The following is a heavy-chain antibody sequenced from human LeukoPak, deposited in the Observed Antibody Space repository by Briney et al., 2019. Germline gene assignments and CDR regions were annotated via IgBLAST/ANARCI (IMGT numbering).Heavy chain of an antibody. J-gene: IGHJ4*02. Sequence: GGSLRLSCVASGFTSSNYEMNWVRQAPGKGLEWVSHISTTGTTIYYADSVKGRFTVSRDNARNSLYLQMDSLRLEDTAIYFCARADGAYGVYWGQGTLVIVSS. CDR3: ARADGAYGVY. V-gene: IGHV3-48*03. CDR2: ISTTGTTI. CDR1: GFTSSNYE. D-gene: IGHD4-17*01.